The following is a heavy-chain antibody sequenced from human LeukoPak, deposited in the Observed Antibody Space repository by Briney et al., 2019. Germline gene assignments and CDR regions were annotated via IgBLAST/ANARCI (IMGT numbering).Heavy chain of an antibody. J-gene: IGHJ4*02. D-gene: IGHD1-26*01. V-gene: IGHV3-30*18. CDR2: TSYDGSNK. CDR3: AKEYSSGSYFDY. Sequence: GGSLRLSCAASGFTFSSYGVHWVRQAPGKGLEWVAVTSYDGSNKYYADSVKGRFTISRDNSKNTLYLQKNSLRAEDTAVYYCAKEYSSGSYFDYWGQRTLVTVSS. CDR1: GFTFSSYG.